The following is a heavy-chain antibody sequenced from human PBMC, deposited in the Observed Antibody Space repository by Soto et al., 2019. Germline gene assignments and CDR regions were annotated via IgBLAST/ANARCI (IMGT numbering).Heavy chain of an antibody. CDR3: AKEVVVEAAGRSHYYYNGLDV. J-gene: IGHJ6*02. D-gene: IGHD2-2*01. CDR2: ISGSGGRT. V-gene: IGHV3-23*01. CDR1: GFTFSIYA. Sequence: EVQLLESGGGLVQPGGSLRLSCAASGFTFSIYAMTWVRQAPGKGLEWVSVISGSGGRTYYADSVKGRFTVSRDNSKNTLYLQMNSLRAEDTALYNCAKEVVVEAAGRSHYYYNGLDVWGQGTTVTLSS.